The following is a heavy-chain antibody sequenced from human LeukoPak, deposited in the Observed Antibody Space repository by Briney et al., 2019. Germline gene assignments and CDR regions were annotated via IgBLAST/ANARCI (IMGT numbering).Heavy chain of an antibody. CDR3: ARRLYSYGAYFGY. CDR2: IYYSGST. D-gene: IGHD5-18*01. J-gene: IGHJ4*02. Sequence: SETLSLTCTVSGGSISSYYWSWIRQPPGKGLEWIGYIYYSGSTNYNPSLKSRVTISVDTSKNQFSLKLSSVTAADTAVYYCARRLYSYGAYFGYWGQGTLVTVSS. V-gene: IGHV4-59*08. CDR1: GGSISSYY.